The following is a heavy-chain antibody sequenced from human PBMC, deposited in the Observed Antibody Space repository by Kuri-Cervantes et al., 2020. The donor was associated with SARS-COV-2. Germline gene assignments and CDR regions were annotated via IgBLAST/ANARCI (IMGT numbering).Heavy chain of an antibody. CDR1: GGSISSSSYY. CDR3: AGEYSGFAMDAFDI. V-gene: IGHV4-39*01. CDR2: IYYSGST. D-gene: IGHD6-6*01. Sequence: SETLSLTCTVSGGSISSSSYYWGWIRQPPGKGLEWIGSIYYSGSTYYNPSLKSRVTISVDTSKNQFSLKLSSVTAADTAVYYCAGEYSGFAMDAFDIWGQGTMVTVSS. J-gene: IGHJ3*02.